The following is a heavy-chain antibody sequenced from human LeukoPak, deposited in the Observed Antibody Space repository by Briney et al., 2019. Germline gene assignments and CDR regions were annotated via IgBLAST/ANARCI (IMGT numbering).Heavy chain of an antibody. J-gene: IGHJ4*02. CDR3: ARESPLTGAYFDW. V-gene: IGHV3-33*01. Sequence: GSLRLSCAASGFTLSNYGMHWVRQAPGKGLEWVAVIWYDGANKQYVDSVKGRFTISRDNSENTLYLQMNSLRDEDTAVYYCARESPLTGAYFDWWGQGTLVTVSS. D-gene: IGHD3-10*01. CDR2: IWYDGANK. CDR1: GFTLSNYG.